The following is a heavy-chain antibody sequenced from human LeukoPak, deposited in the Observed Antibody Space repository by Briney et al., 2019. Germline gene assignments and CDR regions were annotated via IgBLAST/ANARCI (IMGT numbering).Heavy chain of an antibody. V-gene: IGHV3-21*01. J-gene: IGHJ4*02. CDR3: ARGHYDVLAASYKWTPDY. CDR1: GLTFTNAY. Sequence: GGSLRLSCAASGLTFTNAYMNWVRQAPGKGLEWVSSITSGGDYIYYADSVKGRFTTSRDNAKNSLSLQLNSLRVEDTAVYYCARGHYDVLAASYKWTPDYWGQGTLVTVSS. CDR2: ITSGGDYI. D-gene: IGHD3-9*01.